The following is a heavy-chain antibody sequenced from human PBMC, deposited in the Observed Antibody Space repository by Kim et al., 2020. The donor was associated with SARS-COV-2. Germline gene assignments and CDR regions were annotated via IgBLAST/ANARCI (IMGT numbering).Heavy chain of an antibody. J-gene: IGHJ4*02. Sequence: GGSLRRSCAASGFTFSSYSMTWVRQAPGKGLEWVSYISSSSSTIYYADSVKGRFTISRDNAKNSLYLQMNSLRAEDTAIYYCAREARMQLWLRDYVLDYWGQGTLVTVSS. CDR3: AREARMQLWLRDYVLDY. CDR1: GFTFSSYS. CDR2: ISSSSSTI. V-gene: IGHV3-48*04. D-gene: IGHD5-18*01.